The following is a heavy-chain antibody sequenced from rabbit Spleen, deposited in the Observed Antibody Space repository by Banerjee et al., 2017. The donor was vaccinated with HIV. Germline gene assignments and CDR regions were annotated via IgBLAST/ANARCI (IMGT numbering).Heavy chain of an antibody. Sequence: QEQLVESGGGLVRPEGSLKLSCKASGFSFSNKAVMCWVRQAPGKGLEWIACINVATGKPVYATWAKGRFTISRTSSTTVTLRMTSLTAADTATYFCARDLVGVIGWNFYLWGPGTLVTVS. CDR2: INVATGKP. V-gene: IGHV1S45*01. D-gene: IGHD1-1*01. CDR1: GFSFSNKAV. CDR3: ARDLVGVIGWNFYL. J-gene: IGHJ4*01.